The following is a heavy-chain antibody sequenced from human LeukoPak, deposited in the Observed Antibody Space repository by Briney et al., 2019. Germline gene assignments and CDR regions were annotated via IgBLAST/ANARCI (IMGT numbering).Heavy chain of an antibody. D-gene: IGHD5-12*01. J-gene: IGHJ4*02. CDR3: ASVGGYSGYDFDY. V-gene: IGHV1-69*04. CDR2: IIPILGIA. CDR1: GGTSTSYA. Sequence: GASVKVSCKTSGGTSTSYAISWVRQAPGQGLEWRGRIIPILGIANYAQKFQGRVTITADKSTSTAYMELSSLRSEDTAVYYCASVGGYSGYDFDYWGQGTLVTVSS.